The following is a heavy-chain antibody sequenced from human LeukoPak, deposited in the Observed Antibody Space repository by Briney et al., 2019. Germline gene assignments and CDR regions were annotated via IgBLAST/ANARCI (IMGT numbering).Heavy chain of an antibody. CDR1: GGSISSYY. V-gene: IGHV4-59*08. CDR3: ARHGSGSSPHYYFDY. Sequence: RPSETLSLTCTVSGGSISSYYWSWIRQPPGKGLEWIGYIYYSGSTNYNPSLKSRVTISVDTSKNQFSLKLSSVTAADTAVYYCARHGSGSSPHYYFDYWGQGTLVTASS. J-gene: IGHJ4*02. D-gene: IGHD3-10*01. CDR2: IYYSGST.